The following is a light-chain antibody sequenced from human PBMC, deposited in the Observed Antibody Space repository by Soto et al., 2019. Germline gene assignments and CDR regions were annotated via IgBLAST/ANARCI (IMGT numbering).Light chain of an antibody. CDR1: QSVSSNY. CDR2: GAS. CDR3: QQYGTSPGT. J-gene: IGKJ1*01. V-gene: IGKV3-20*01. Sequence: EIVLTQSPGTLSLPPGERATLSCRASQSVSSNYLAWYQQKPGQALSLLIYGASSRATGIPDRFSGSGSGTDFTLTISRLEPEDFAVYYCQQYGTSPGTVGQGTKVDIK.